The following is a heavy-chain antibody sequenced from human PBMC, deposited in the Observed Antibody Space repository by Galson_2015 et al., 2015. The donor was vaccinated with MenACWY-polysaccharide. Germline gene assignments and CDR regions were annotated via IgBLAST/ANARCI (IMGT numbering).Heavy chain of an antibody. CDR2: VSSDGIST. CDR1: EFTFRTYW. V-gene: IGHV3-74*01. J-gene: IGHJ6*02. D-gene: IGHD1-14*01. CDR3: ARETGGNYYGLDV. Sequence: SLRLSCAASEFTFRTYWMHWVRQPPGKGLVWVSRVSSDGISTNYADSVKGRFTTSRDNAKNTLYLQMNSLRAEDMAVYYCARETGGNYYGLDVWGQGTTVTVSS.